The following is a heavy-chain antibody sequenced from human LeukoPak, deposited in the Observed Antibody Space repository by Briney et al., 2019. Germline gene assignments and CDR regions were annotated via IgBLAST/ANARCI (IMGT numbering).Heavy chain of an antibody. Sequence: GASVKVSCKASGYTFTGYYMHWVRQAPGQGLEWMGWINPNSGGTNYAQKFQGRVTMTRDTSISTAYMELSRLRSDDTAVYYCARARTYYYGSGSYYNGAFGYYYMDVWGKGTTVTVSS. CDR2: INPNSGGT. CDR3: ARARTYYYGSGSYYNGAFGYYYMDV. V-gene: IGHV1-2*02. D-gene: IGHD3-10*01. CDR1: GYTFTGYY. J-gene: IGHJ6*03.